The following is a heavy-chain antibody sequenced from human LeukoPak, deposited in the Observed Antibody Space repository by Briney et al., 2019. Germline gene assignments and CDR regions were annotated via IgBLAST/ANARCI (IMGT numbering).Heavy chain of an antibody. V-gene: IGHV3-23*01. CDR1: GFTFSSYE. CDR2: IGGSGGFIT. CDR3: TRDLGWLHYAD. Sequence: QPGGSLRLSCAASGFTFSSYEMNWVRQTPGKGLEWVSGIGGSGGFITYYADSVKGRFTVSRDNSKNTLYLQMDSLRADDTAIYYCTRDLGWLHYADWGQGTLVTVSS. J-gene: IGHJ4*02. D-gene: IGHD5-12*01.